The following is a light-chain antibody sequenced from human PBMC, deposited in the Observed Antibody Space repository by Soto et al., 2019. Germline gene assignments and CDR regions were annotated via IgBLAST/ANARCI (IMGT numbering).Light chain of an antibody. CDR3: ETWDFNPRV. J-gene: IGLJ3*02. CDR2: LEGSGSY. Sequence: QPVLTQSSSASASLGSSVKLTCTLSSGHSSYIIAWHQQQPGKAPRYLMKLEGSGSYNKGSGVPDRFSGSSSGADRYLTILNLQFEDEADYYCETWDFNPRVFGGGTKLTVL. CDR1: SGHSSYI. V-gene: IGLV4-60*02.